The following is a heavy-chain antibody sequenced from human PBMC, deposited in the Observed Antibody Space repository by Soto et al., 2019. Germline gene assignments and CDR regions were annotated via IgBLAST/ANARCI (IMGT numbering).Heavy chain of an antibody. J-gene: IGHJ4*02. CDR2: ISGSGVST. Sequence: EVQLLESGGGLVQPGGSLRLSCVASGFTFNRYAMNWVRQAPGKGLEWVAIISGSGVSTYYADSVKGRFTISRDNSKNTVYRQMNSLRAEDTAIYYCAKGDYGAVRMVYFDYWGQGTLATVSS. CDR1: GFTFNRYA. V-gene: IGHV3-23*01. CDR3: AKGDYGAVRMVYFDY. D-gene: IGHD4-17*01.